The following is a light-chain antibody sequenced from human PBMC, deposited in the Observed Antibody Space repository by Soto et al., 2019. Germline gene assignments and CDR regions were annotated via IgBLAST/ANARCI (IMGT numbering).Light chain of an antibody. V-gene: IGKV3-15*01. CDR3: QQYNNWPPLT. CDR2: GAS. CDR1: QSVSSN. J-gene: IGKJ4*01. Sequence: EIVMKQSPATLSVSPGERATLSCRASQSVSSNLAWYQQKPGQAPRLLIYGASTRATGIPARFSGSVSGTEFTLTISSLQSEDFAVYYCQQYNNWPPLTFGGGTKVEIK.